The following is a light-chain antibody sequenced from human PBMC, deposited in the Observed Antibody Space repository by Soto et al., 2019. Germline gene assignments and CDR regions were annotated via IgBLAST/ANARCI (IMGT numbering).Light chain of an antibody. CDR3: QQSNNRPYT. V-gene: IGKV3-15*01. Sequence: EILRTQSPATLSVSPGERATLSCRASQSVSHNLAWYQQKPGQAPRLLFYGASIRAIGIPARFSGSGSGTEFTLTLSSLQSEEFAIYYCQQSNNRPYTFGEGTKLASK. J-gene: IGKJ2*01. CDR2: GAS. CDR1: QSVSHN.